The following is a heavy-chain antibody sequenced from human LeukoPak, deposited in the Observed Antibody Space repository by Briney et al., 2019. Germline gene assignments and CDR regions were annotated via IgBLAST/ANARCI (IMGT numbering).Heavy chain of an antibody. CDR3: AREGDQGYFDY. CDR1: GGSISSSSYY. CDR2: IYYSGST. Sequence: SETLSLTCTVSGGSISSSSYYWGWIRQPPGTGLEWIGSIYYSGSTYYNPSLKSRVTISVDTSKNQFSLKLSSVTAADTAVYYCAREGDQGYFDYWGQGTLVTVSS. D-gene: IGHD3-16*01. V-gene: IGHV4-39*07. J-gene: IGHJ4*02.